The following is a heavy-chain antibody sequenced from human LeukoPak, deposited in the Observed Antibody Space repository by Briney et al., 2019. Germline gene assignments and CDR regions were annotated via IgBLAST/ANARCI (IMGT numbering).Heavy chain of an antibody. CDR1: GGSIISSDYH. Sequence: MSLETLSLTCTVSGGSIISSDYHWGWVRQPPGKGLEWIGTISYSGNTDYNPSLRSRVTIPVDTSNNQFPLRLGSVTAADTAVDHCARHCCSGPAKRVLDIWGQGTMVTVSS. J-gene: IGHJ3*02. CDR3: ARHCCSGPAKRVLDI. D-gene: IGHD2-15*01. CDR2: ISYSGNT. V-gene: IGHV4-39*01.